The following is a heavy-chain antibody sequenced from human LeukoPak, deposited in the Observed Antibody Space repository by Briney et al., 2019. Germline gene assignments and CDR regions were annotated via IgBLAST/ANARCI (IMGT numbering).Heavy chain of an antibody. D-gene: IGHD5-24*01. CDR3: ASEPRWLQLDY. CDR1: GFTFSNFA. V-gene: IGHV3-23*01. J-gene: IGHJ4*02. Sequence: QPGGSLRLSCAASGFTFSNFAMSWVRHAPGMGLEWVSAISNSGGSTYYADSVKGRFTISRDNSKNTLYLQMNSLRAEDTAIYYCASEPRWLQLDYWGQGTLVTVSS. CDR2: ISNSGGST.